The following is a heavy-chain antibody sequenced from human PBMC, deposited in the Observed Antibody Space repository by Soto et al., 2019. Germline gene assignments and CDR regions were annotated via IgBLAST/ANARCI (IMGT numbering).Heavy chain of an antibody. CDR1: GFTFSSYG. CDR2: IWYDGSNK. Sequence: QVQLVESGGGVVQPGRSLRLSCAASGFTFSSYGMHWVRQAPGKGLEWVAVIWYDGSNKYYADSVKGRFTISRDNSKKTLYLQMNSLRAEDTAVYYCARESSLYFDLWGRGTLVTVSS. V-gene: IGHV3-33*01. CDR3: ARESSLYFDL. J-gene: IGHJ2*01.